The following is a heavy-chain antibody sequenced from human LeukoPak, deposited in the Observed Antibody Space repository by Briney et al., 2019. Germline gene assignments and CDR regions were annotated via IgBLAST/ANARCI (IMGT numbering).Heavy chain of an antibody. V-gene: IGHV3-23*01. CDR1: GFTFSSYA. J-gene: IGHJ1*01. CDR2: ISGSGGST. Sequence: PGGSLRLSCAASGFTFSSYAMSWVRQAPGKGLEWVSAISGSGGSTYYADSVKGRFTISRDNSKNTLYLQMNSLRAEDTAVYYCAKVEYCSGGSCYSGYFQHWGQGTLVTVSS. CDR3: AKVEYCSGGSCYSGYFQH. D-gene: IGHD2-15*01.